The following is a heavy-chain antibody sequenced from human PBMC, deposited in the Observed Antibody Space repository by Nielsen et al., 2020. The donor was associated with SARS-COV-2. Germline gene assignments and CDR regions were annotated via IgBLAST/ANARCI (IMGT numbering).Heavy chain of an antibody. CDR2: INAGNGNT. CDR3: ARQGYSSSWYGN. Sequence: ASVKVSCRASGYTFTSYAMHWVRQAPGQRLEWMGWINAGNGNTKYSQKFQGRVTITRDTSASTAYMELSSLRSEDTAVYYCARQGYSSSWYGNWGQGTLVTVSS. CDR1: GYTFTSYA. D-gene: IGHD6-13*01. J-gene: IGHJ4*02. V-gene: IGHV1-3*01.